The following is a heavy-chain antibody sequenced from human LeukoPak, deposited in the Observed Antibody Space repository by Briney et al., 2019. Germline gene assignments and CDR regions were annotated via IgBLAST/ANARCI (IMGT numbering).Heavy chain of an antibody. J-gene: IGHJ5*02. CDR3: ARVAGLNSSGWYRANWFDP. CDR1: GGSISSYY. CDR2: IYYSGST. D-gene: IGHD6-19*01. Sequence: PSETLSLTCTVSGGSISSYYWSWIRQPPGKGLEWIGYIYYSGSTNYNPSLKSRITISVDTSKNQFSLKLSSVTAADTAVYYCARVAGLNSSGWYRANWFDPWGQGTLVTASS. V-gene: IGHV4-59*01.